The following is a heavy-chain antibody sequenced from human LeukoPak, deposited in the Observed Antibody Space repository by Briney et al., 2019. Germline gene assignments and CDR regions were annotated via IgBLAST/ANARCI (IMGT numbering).Heavy chain of an antibody. D-gene: IGHD2-15*01. CDR3: ARPLGYCSDSRCPQSWFDP. J-gene: IGHJ5*02. CDR1: GGSFSGYY. Sequence: PSETLSLTCAVYGGSFSGYYWSWIRQPPGKGLEWIGEINHSGSTNYNPSLKSRVIISVDTSKNQFSLKLNSVTAADTAVYYCARPLGYCSDSRCPQSWFDPWGQGTLVTVSS. CDR2: INHSGST. V-gene: IGHV4-34*01.